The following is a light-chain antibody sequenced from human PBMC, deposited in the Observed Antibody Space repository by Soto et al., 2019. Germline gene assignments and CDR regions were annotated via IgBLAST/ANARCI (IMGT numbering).Light chain of an antibody. Sequence: QSALTQPASVSGSPGQSITISCTGTSSDTAGYNYVSWYQQHPGKAPKLMIYEVTNRPSGVSNRFSGSKSGNTASLTISGLHTEDEADYYCSSYTSSSTLVFGGGTKLTVL. J-gene: IGLJ3*02. CDR2: EVT. V-gene: IGLV2-14*01. CDR3: SSYTSSSTLV. CDR1: SSDTAGYNY.